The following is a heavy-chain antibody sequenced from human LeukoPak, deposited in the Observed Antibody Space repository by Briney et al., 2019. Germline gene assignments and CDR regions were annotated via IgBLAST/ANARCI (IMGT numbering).Heavy chain of an antibody. D-gene: IGHD1-14*01. CDR1: GLTFSSYA. J-gene: IGHJ4*02. Sequence: GGSLRLSCAASGLTFSSYAMSWVRQAPGKGPEWVSSISGSGGSTYYADSVKGRFTISRDNSKSTVYLQVNSLRGEDTAVFYCARDPLNRRWGSYYFDYWGQGTLVTVSS. CDR3: ARDPLNRRWGSYYFDY. CDR2: ISGSGGST. V-gene: IGHV3-23*01.